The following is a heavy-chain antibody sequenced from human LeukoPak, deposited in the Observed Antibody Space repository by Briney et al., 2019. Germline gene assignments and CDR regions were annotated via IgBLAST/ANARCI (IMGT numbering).Heavy chain of an antibody. CDR1: GYSFTSYW. Sequence: GESLKISRKGSGYSFTSYWIAWVRQMPGKGLEWIGIIYPGDSDTRYSPSFQGQVTISADKSISTASLQWSSLKASDTAMYYCARCLGGSRSYYFDYWGQGTLVTVSS. CDR3: ARCLGGSRSYYFDY. CDR2: IYPGDSDT. V-gene: IGHV5-51*01. J-gene: IGHJ4*02. D-gene: IGHD1-26*01.